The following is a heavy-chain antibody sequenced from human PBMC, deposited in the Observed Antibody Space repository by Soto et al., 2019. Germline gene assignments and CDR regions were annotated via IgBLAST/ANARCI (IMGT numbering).Heavy chain of an antibody. V-gene: IGHV1-3*01. Sequence: VKVSCKASGYTFTSYAMHWVRQAPGQRLEWMGWINAGNGNTKYSQKFQGRVTITRDTSASTAYMELSSLRSEDTAVYYCARVMMAAASYYYGMDVWGQGTTVTVSS. CDR2: INAGNGNT. CDR3: ARVMMAAASYYYGMDV. CDR1: GYTFTSYA. D-gene: IGHD6-13*01. J-gene: IGHJ6*02.